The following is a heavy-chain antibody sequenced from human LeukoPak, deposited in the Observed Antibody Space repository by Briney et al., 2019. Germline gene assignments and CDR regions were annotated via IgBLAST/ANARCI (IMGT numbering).Heavy chain of an antibody. CDR1: GFNFNTYT. D-gene: IGHD5-18*01. V-gene: IGHV3-21*04. CDR3: ARDRHTAMVYCYYYMDV. J-gene: IGHJ6*03. CDR2: ISPSSHYI. Sequence: GGSLRLSCAASGFNFNTYTMNWVRQAPGKGLEWVSSISPSSHYIYYADSVRGRFTISRDNARNSLYLQMNSLRDEDTAAYYCARDRHTAMVYCYYYMDVWGTGTTVTVSS.